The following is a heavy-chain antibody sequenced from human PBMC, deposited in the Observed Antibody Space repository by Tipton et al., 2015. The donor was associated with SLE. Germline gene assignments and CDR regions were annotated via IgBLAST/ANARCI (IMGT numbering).Heavy chain of an antibody. J-gene: IGHJ4*02. Sequence: QVQLVQSGGGAVRPGRSLRLSCAASEFTFSIYAMHWVRQAPGKGLEWVAVISYDGSNKYYADSVKGRLTISRDNSKNTLYLQMNSLRAEDSAVYYCARSLSGYDFFDYWGQGTLVTVSS. CDR2: ISYDGSNK. CDR3: ARSLSGYDFFDY. D-gene: IGHD5-12*01. CDR1: EFTFSIYA. V-gene: IGHV3-30*04.